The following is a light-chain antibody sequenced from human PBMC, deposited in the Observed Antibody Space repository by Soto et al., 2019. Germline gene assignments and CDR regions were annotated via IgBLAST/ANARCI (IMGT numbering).Light chain of an antibody. V-gene: IGLV2-14*03. Sequence: QSALTQPASVSGSPGQSITISCTGSNSDVGGYNTVSWFQQHPGEAPKLMIYDVNNRPSGVSHRFSGSKSANTASLTISGLQAGDEADYYCSSYTTSSTPFYVFGTGTKVTVL. J-gene: IGLJ1*01. CDR2: DVN. CDR1: NSDVGGYNT. CDR3: SSYTTSSTPFYV.